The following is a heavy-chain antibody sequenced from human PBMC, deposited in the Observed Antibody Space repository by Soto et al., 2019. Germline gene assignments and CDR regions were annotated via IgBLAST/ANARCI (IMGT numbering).Heavy chain of an antibody. Sequence: SETLSLTCTVSGGSISSYYWSWIRQPPGKGLEWIGYIYYSGSTNYNPSLKSRVSISVDTSKSQFSLKLSSVTAADTAVYYCARHLEGHDAFDIWGQGTMVTVSS. CDR1: GGSISSYY. CDR3: ARHLEGHDAFDI. J-gene: IGHJ3*02. V-gene: IGHV4-59*08. CDR2: IYYSGST.